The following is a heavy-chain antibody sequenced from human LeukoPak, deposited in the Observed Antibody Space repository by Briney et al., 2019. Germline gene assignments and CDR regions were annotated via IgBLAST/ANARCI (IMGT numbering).Heavy chain of an antibody. CDR2: ISYDGSNK. V-gene: IGHV3-30*09. J-gene: IGHJ4*02. CDR3: SRYYYDSSGYEPFDY. CDR1: GLTFSRYW. D-gene: IGHD3-22*01. Sequence: GGSLRLSCAASGLTFSRYWMTWFRQAPGKGLEWVAVISYDGSNKYYADSVKGRFAISRDNSKNTLYLQMNSLKTEDTAVYYCSRYYYDSSGYEPFDYWGQGTLVTVSS.